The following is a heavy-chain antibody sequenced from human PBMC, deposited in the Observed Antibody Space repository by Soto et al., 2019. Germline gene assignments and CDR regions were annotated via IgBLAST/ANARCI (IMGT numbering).Heavy chain of an antibody. V-gene: IGHV1-69*12. J-gene: IGHJ6*02. CDR3: ARGDATKIVVTTYYGMDV. CDR1: GGTLSNDG. CDR2: IIPVFGTA. Sequence: QVQLVQSGAEVKKPGSSVKVSCKASGGTLSNDGISWVRQAPGEGLEWMGGIIPVFGTANYAQKFQGRVTLTADESTTTVYMDVSSLRSDDTVVYYCARGDATKIVVTTYYGMDVWGQGTTVTVSS. D-gene: IGHD4-17*01.